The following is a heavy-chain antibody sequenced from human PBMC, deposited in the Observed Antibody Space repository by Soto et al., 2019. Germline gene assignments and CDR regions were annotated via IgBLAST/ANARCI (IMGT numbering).Heavy chain of an antibody. J-gene: IGHJ3*02. CDR3: ATSAAYYYDSSGPGAFDI. D-gene: IGHD3-22*01. CDR2: FDPEDGET. Sequence: ASVKVSCKVSGYTLTELSMHWVRQAPGKGLEWMGGFDPEDGETIYAQKFQGRVTMTEDTSTDTAYMELSSLRSEDTAVYYCATSAAYYYDSSGPGAFDIWGQGTMVTVSS. V-gene: IGHV1-24*01. CDR1: GYTLTELS.